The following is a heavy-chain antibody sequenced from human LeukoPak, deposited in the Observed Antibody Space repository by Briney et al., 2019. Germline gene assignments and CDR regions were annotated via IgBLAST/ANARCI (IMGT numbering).Heavy chain of an antibody. Sequence: SVKVSCKASGGTFSSYAIGWVRQAPGQGLEWMGGIIPIFGTANYAQKFQGRVTITADESTSTAYVELSSLRSEDTAVYYCAFIQLERLLGAFDIWGQGTMVTVSS. J-gene: IGHJ3*02. V-gene: IGHV1-69*13. CDR2: IIPIFGTA. CDR1: GGTFSSYA. CDR3: AFIQLERLLGAFDI. D-gene: IGHD1-1*01.